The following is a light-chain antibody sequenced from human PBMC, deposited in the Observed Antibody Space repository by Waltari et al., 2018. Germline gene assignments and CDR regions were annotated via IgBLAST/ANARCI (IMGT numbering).Light chain of an antibody. CDR1: SSDVGGYDY. CDR2: DDS. J-gene: IGLJ2*01. V-gene: IGLV2-11*01. CDR3: CSYAGSYTVI. Sequence: QSALTQPRSVSASPGQSVTISCIGTSSDVGGYDYVSWYQQHPGKAPKLMIYDDSMRPSGGPDRFSGSKSVNTASLTISGLQADDEADYYCCSYAGSYTVIFGGGTKLTVL.